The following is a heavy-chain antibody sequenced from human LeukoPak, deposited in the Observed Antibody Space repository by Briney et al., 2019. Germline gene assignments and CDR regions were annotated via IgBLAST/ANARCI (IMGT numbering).Heavy chain of an antibody. Sequence: GGSLRLSCGASGFTFRTYAMSWVRQAPGKGLEWVSGISDVGGRTFYAESVKGRFTVSRDNSKNTLYLRMNSLRAEDTAIYYCTKNQILDDTGSWYAYWGQGTLVTVSS. V-gene: IGHV3-23*01. J-gene: IGHJ4*02. CDR2: ISDVGGRT. D-gene: IGHD6-13*01. CDR3: TKNQILDDTGSWYAY. CDR1: GFTFRTYA.